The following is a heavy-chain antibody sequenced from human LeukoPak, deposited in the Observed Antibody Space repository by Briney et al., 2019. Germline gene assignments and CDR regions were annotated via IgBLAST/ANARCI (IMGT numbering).Heavy chain of an antibody. Sequence: PSETLSLTCTVPGGSISSSSYYWGWIRQPPGKGLEWIGSIYYSGSTYYNPSLKSRVTISVDTSKNQFSLKLSSVTAADTAVYYCARHGRDYYGSGSYYGEISYFDYWGQGTLVTVSS. J-gene: IGHJ4*02. CDR1: GGSISSSSYY. D-gene: IGHD3-10*01. CDR2: IYYSGST. V-gene: IGHV4-39*01. CDR3: ARHGRDYYGSGSYYGEISYFDY.